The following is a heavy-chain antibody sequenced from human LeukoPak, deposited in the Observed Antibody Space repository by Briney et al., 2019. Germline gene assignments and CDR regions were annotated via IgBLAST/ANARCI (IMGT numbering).Heavy chain of an antibody. CDR3: ARGRGSGHKENWFDP. CDR1: GYTFTTYG. J-gene: IGHJ5*02. V-gene: IGHV1-8*01. Sequence: ASVKVSCKASGYTFTTYGINWVRQATGQGLEWMGWMSPNSGNTGYTQKFQGRVTMTRNTSISTAYMELSSLRSEDTAVYYCARGRGSGHKENWFDPWGQGTLVTVSS. CDR2: MSPNSGNT. D-gene: IGHD6-19*01.